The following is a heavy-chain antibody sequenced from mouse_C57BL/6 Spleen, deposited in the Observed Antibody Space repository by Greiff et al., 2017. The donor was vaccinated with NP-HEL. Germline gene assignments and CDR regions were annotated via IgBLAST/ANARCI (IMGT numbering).Heavy chain of an antibody. J-gene: IGHJ2*01. Sequence: EVQLQESGPGLVKPSQSLSLTCSVTGYSITSGYYWNWIRQFPGNKLEWMGYISYDGSNNYNPSLKNRISITRDTSKNQFFLKLNSVTTEDTATYYCAKSPTGTSGFDYWGQGTTLTVSS. CDR2: ISYDGSN. D-gene: IGHD4-1*01. CDR3: AKSPTGTSGFDY. CDR1: GYSITSGYY. V-gene: IGHV3-6*01.